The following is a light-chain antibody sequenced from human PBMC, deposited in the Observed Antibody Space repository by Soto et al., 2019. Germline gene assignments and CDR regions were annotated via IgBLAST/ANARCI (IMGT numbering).Light chain of an antibody. CDR1: HSVSSNY. J-gene: IGKJ1*01. CDR2: GAS. Sequence: PWERATLSCRTSHSVSSNYLAWYQQKPGQAPRLLIYGASSRATAIPDRFSGSGSGTEFTLTISSLQPDDFATYYCQQYNSYWTFGQGTKVDIK. CDR3: QQYNSYWT. V-gene: IGKV3-20*01.